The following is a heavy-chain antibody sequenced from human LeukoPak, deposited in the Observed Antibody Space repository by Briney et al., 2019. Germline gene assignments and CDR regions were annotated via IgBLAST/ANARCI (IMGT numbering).Heavy chain of an antibody. V-gene: IGHV4-4*07. CDR2: IYTSGST. Sequence: SETLSLTCTVSGGSISSYYWSWIRQPAGKGLEWIGRIYTSGSTNYNPSLESRVTMSVDTSKNQFSLKLSSVTAADTAVYYCARDGAYIAVAGDIDYWGQGTLVTVSS. CDR3: ARDGAYIAVAGDIDY. D-gene: IGHD6-19*01. CDR1: GGSISSYY. J-gene: IGHJ4*02.